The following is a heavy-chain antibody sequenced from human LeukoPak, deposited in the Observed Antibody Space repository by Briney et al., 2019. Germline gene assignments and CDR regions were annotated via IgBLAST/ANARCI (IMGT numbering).Heavy chain of an antibody. J-gene: IGHJ3*02. CDR1: GGSISSYY. CDR3: ARLFGFYDILTGYYFDI. Sequence: PSETLSLTCTVSGGSISSYYWSWIRQPPGKGLEWIGYIYYSGSTKYNPSLKSRVSMSVDTSKNQFSLTLSSVTAADTAVFYCARLFGFYDILTGYYFDIWGQGTMVTVSS. CDR2: IYYSGST. V-gene: IGHV4-59*01. D-gene: IGHD3-9*01.